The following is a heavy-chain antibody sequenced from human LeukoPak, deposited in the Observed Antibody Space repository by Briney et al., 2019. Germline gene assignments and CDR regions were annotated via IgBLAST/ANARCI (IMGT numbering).Heavy chain of an antibody. D-gene: IGHD1-26*01. CDR2: ISSSSSYI. J-gene: IGHJ3*02. V-gene: IGHV3-21*01. CDR1: GFTFSSYS. Sequence: GGSLRLSCAASGFTFSSYSMNWVRQAPGKGLEWVSSISSSSSYIYYADSVKGRFAISRDNAKNSLYLQMNSLRAEDTAVYYCARAAIVGGAFDIWGQGTMVTVSS. CDR3: ARAAIVGGAFDI.